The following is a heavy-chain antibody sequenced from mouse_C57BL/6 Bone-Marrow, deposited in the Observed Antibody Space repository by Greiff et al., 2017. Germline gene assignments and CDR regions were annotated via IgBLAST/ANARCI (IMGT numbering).Heavy chain of an antibody. D-gene: IGHD2-3*01. CDR1: GYTFTSYG. CDR3: ARRAGWLPPFDY. Sequence: LHQSGAELARPGASVKLSCKASGYTFTSYGISWVKQRTGQGLEWIGEIYPRSGNTYYNEKFKGKATLTADKSSSTAYMELRSLTSEDSAVYFCARRAGWLPPFDYWGQGTTLTVSS. CDR2: IYPRSGNT. J-gene: IGHJ2*01. V-gene: IGHV1-81*01.